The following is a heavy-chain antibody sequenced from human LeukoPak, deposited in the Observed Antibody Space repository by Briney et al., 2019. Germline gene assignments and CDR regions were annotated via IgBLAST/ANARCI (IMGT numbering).Heavy chain of an antibody. J-gene: IGHJ4*02. CDR1: GGSFSGYY. V-gene: IGHV4-34*01. D-gene: IGHD2-2*01. CDR2: INHSGST. CDR3: VALYCSSTSCYFDY. Sequence: SETLSLTCAVYGGSFSGYYWSWIRQPPGKGLEWIGEINHSGSTNYNPSLKSRVTISVDTSKNQFSLKLSSVTAADTAVYYCVALYCSSTSCYFDYWGQGTLVTVSS.